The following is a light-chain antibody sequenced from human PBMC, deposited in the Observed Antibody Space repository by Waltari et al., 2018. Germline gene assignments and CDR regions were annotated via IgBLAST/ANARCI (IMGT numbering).Light chain of an antibody. V-gene: IGLV3-25*03. J-gene: IGLJ3*02. Sequence: SYEVTQPPSVSVSPGQTARITCSGDELPKQFAYWYQQQPGQAPLLVIYKDTERPSGIPERFSGSSSGTTVTLTISGVQAEDEADYYCQSADSSGTYWVFGGGTKLTVL. CDR1: ELPKQF. CDR3: QSADSSGTYWV. CDR2: KDT.